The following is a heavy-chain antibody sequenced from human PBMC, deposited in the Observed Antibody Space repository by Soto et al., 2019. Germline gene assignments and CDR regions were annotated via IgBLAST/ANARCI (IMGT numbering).Heavy chain of an antibody. CDR1: GGSISSYY. Sequence: PSETLSLTCTVSGGSISSYYWSWLRQPPGKGLKWIGYIYNIGSTNYNPSLRSRVTMSIDTSQEQFSLKLSSVTATDTAVYYCARHVNLPLAGTGFDSLCRGNLVTVSS. V-gene: IGHV4-59*08. CDR3: ARHVNLPLAGTGFDS. CDR2: IYNIGST. D-gene: IGHD6-19*01. J-gene: IGHJ4*02.